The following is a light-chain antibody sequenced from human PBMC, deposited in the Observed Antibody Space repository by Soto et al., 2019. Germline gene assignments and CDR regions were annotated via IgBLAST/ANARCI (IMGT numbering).Light chain of an antibody. CDR1: SSNIGAGYD. CDR2: GNS. CDR3: QSYTTSLSNGV. Sequence: QSVLTQPPSVSGAPGQRVTISCTGSSSNIGAGYDVHWYQQLPGTAPKLLIYGNSNRPSGVPDRLSGSKSGTSASLAITGLQGGDGVDYSAQSYTTSLSNGVSGGGTK. J-gene: IGLJ3*02. V-gene: IGLV1-40*01.